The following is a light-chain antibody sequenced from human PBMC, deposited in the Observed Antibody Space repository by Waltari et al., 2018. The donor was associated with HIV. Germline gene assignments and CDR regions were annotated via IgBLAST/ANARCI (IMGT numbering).Light chain of an antibody. Sequence: QTVVTQEPSLSVAPGGTLTLTCSSATGPVSSGHYANWIQQKHGQPPRPLFDSSNKRHSSTPVRFSASLVGDRAALTLSSVWPEDQADYFCMLFFRSSYLFGGGTKVTVL. V-gene: IGLV7-43*01. CDR3: MLFFRSSYL. CDR2: SSN. J-gene: IGLJ2*01. CDR1: TGPVSSGHY.